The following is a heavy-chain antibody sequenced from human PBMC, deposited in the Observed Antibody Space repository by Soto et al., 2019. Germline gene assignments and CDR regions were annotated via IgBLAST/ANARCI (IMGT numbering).Heavy chain of an antibody. CDR3: ARATSYSGHHGY. Sequence: QLQLQESGPGLVKPSQTLSLACTVSGGSFSSGGYYWSWIRQLPGKGLEWMGYIYYSGSTYYNPSLKSRFTISLDTSKNQFTLKLSSATAADTAVYYCARATSYSGHHGYWGQGTLVTVSS. D-gene: IGHD2-21*01. V-gene: IGHV4-31*03. CDR1: GGSFSSGGYY. CDR2: IYYSGST. J-gene: IGHJ4*02.